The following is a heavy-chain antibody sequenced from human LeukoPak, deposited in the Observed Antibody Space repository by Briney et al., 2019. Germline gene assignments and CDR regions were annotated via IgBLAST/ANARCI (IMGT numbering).Heavy chain of an antibody. D-gene: IGHD6-25*01. V-gene: IGHV3-30*02. CDR2: IRYDGSNK. CDR3: AKDLSGYGPYWYFDL. CDR1: GYTFSSYG. Sequence: GGSLRLSCAASGYTFSSYGMHWVRQAPGKGLEWVAFIRYDGSNKYYADSVKGRFTISRDNSKNTLYLQMNNLRAEDSAVYYCAKDLSGYGPYWYFDLWGRGTLVTVSS. J-gene: IGHJ2*01.